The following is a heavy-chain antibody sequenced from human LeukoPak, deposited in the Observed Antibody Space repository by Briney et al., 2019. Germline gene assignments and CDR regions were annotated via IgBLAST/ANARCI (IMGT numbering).Heavy chain of an antibody. CDR1: GFTFSSFA. CDR2: ISNNGGYT. CDR3: AKQLGYCSDGSCYFPY. V-gene: IGHV3-23*01. D-gene: IGHD2-15*01. J-gene: IGHJ4*02. Sequence: GGSLRLSCAASGFTFSSFAMSGVGAAPGEGVEWGSAISNNGGYTYYADSVQGRVTISRDNSKSTLCLQMTSLRAEDTAVYYCAKQLGYCSDGSCYFPYWRQGPRVSVSS.